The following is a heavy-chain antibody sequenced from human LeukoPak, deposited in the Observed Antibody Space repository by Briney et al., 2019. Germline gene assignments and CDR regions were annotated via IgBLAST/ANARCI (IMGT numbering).Heavy chain of an antibody. J-gene: IGHJ6*02. CDR3: ARGSGTITMVRGVFYGMGV. CDR1: GGTFISYG. CDR2: IIPIFGTP. Sequence: SVKVSCKASGGTFISYGISWVRQAPGQGLEWMGGIIPIFGTPNYAQKFQGRVTITADESTSTAYMELSSLRSEDTAVYYCARGSGTITMVRGVFYGMGVWGQGTTVTVSS. D-gene: IGHD3-10*01. V-gene: IGHV1-69*13.